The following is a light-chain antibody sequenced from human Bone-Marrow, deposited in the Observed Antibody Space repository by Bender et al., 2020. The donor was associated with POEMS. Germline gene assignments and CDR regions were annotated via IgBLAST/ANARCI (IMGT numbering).Light chain of an antibody. CDR3: QSYDSTSLWV. CDR1: SGSIATNY. Sequence: NFMLSQPHSVSESPGATVTLSCTRSSGSIATNYVHWYQQRPGSSPTTVIYEDNHRPTGVPDRFSGSIDSSSNSASLTISGLKTEDEADYYCQSYDSTSLWVFGGGTKLTVL. CDR2: EDN. V-gene: IGLV6-57*01. J-gene: IGLJ3*02.